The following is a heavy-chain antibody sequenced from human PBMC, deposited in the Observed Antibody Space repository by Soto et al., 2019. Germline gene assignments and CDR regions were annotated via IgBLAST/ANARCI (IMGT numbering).Heavy chain of an antibody. CDR3: ATIVGATWAAFDI. J-gene: IGHJ3*02. CDR2: MHHSGST. CDR1: GGSISSNNL. V-gene: IGHV4-4*02. Sequence: PSETLSLTSAVSGGSISSNNLWSWVRQPPGKGLEWIGEMHHSGSTNYNPSLKSRVTISVDKSKNQFSLKVSSVTAADTAVYYCATIVGATWAAFDIWGRGTLVTV. D-gene: IGHD1-26*01.